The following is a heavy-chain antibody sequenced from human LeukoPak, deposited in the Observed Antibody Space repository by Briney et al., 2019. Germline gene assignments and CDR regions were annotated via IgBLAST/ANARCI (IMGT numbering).Heavy chain of an antibody. J-gene: IGHJ4*02. V-gene: IGHV4-39*01. Sequence: PSETLSLTCTVSGGSISSSSYYWGWIRQPPGKGLEWIGSIYYSGSTYYNPSLKSRVTISVDTSKNQFSLKLSSVTAADTAVYYCARMAPVRGVQYYFDYWGQGTLVTVSS. D-gene: IGHD3-10*01. CDR2: IYYSGST. CDR1: GGSISSSSYY. CDR3: ARMAPVRGVQYYFDY.